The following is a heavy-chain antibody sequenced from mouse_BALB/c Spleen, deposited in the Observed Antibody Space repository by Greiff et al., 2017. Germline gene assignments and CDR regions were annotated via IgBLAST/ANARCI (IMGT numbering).Heavy chain of an antibody. J-gene: IGHJ2*01. CDR1: GFTFSSFG. V-gene: IGHV5-17*02. CDR2: ISSGSSTI. Sequence: EVMLVESGGGLVQPGGSRKLSCAASGFTFSSFGMHWVRQAPEKGLEWVAYISSGSSTIYYADTVKGRFTISRDNPKNTLFLPMTSLRSEDTAMYYCATLDYWGQGTTLTVSS. CDR3: ATLDY.